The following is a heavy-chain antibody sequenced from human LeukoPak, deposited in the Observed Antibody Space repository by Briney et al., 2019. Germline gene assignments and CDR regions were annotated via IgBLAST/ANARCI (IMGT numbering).Heavy chain of an antibody. V-gene: IGHV1-8*01. J-gene: IGHJ4*02. CDR3: ARGGYYDYVWGSYRYAYYFDY. D-gene: IGHD3-16*02. CDR1: GYTFTSYD. Sequence: ASVKVSCKASGYTFTSYDINWVRQATGQGLEWMGWMNPNSGNTGYAQKFQGRVTMTRNTSISTAYMELSSLRSEATAVYYCARGGYYDYVWGSYRYAYYFDYWGQGTLVTVSS. CDR2: MNPNSGNT.